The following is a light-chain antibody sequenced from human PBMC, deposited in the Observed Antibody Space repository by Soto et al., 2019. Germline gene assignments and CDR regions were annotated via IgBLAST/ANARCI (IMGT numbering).Light chain of an antibody. CDR3: YSTDSSGNGGV. CDR1: ALPKKY. CDR2: EDN. V-gene: IGLV3-10*01. Sequence: SSELTQPPSVSVSPGQAARITCSGDALPKKYAYWFQHKSGQAPVLVIYEDNNRPSGIPERFSGSSSGTMATLTISGAHVEDEADYYCYSTDSSGNGGVFGGGTKVTVL. J-gene: IGLJ3*02.